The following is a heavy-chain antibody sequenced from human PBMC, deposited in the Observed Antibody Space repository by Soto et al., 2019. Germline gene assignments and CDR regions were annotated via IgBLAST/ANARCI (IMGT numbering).Heavy chain of an antibody. CDR2: INHSGST. CDR1: GGSFSGYY. V-gene: IGHV4-34*01. D-gene: IGHD3-16*02. J-gene: IGHJ4*02. CDR3: ARSLTLFDY. Sequence: SETLSLTCAVYGGSFSGYYWSWIRQPPGKGLGWIGEINHSGSTNYNPSLKSRVTISVDTSKNQFSLKLSSVTAADTAVYYCARSLTLFDYWGQGTLVTVSS.